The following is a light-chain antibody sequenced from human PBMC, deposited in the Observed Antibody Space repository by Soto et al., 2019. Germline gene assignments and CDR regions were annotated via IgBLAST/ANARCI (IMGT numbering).Light chain of an antibody. CDR1: SGHSSYI. V-gene: IGLV4-60*02. J-gene: IGLJ3*02. Sequence: QLVLTQSSSASASLGSSVKLTCTLSSGHSSYIIAWHQQQPGKAPRYLMNLEGSGNYNKGSGVPDCFSGSSSGADRYLTIANPQFEAEADYYCETWDSNARVFGGGTTLTVL. CDR3: ETWDSNARV. CDR2: LEGSGNY.